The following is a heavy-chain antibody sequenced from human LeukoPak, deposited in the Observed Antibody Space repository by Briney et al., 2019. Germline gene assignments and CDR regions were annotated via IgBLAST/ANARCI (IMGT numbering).Heavy chain of an antibody. CDR2: INSDGINT. CDR1: GFTFSNYW. V-gene: IGHV3-74*01. CDR3: ASLKGT. Sequence: GGTLRLSCAASGFTFSNYWMHWVPEAPGKGLVWVSRINSDGINTSSADSAKGRFTISRDNAKNSLYLQMNSLRAEDTAVYYCASLKGTWGQGTLVTVSS. J-gene: IGHJ5*02.